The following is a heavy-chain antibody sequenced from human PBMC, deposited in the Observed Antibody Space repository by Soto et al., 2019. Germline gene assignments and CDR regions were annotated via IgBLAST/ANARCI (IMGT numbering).Heavy chain of an antibody. J-gene: IGHJ4*02. CDR3: AKGGRQWLVTSDFNY. V-gene: IGHV3-30*18. Sequence: VQLVESGGGVVQPGRSLRLSCAASGFTFSDYAMHWVRQAPGKGLEWVAVVSHDGRNTHYADSVKGRFTISRESSKNTVSLEMTSLRAEDTAVYYFAKGGRQWLVTSDFNYWGQGALVTVSS. D-gene: IGHD6-19*01. CDR2: VSHDGRNT. CDR1: GFTFSDYA.